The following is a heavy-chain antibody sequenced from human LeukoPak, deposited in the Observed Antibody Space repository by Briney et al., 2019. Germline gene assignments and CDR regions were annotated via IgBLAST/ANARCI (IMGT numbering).Heavy chain of an antibody. CDR1: GDSVSSNSVT. CDR3: ARRLTQYDCFDP. Sequence: SQTLSLTCALSGDSVSSNSVTWNWIRQSPSRGLEWLGRTYYRSTWYNDYAVSVRGRITVNPDTSKNQFSLHLNSVTPEDTAVYYCARRLTQYDCFDPWGQGVLVTVSS. V-gene: IGHV6-1*01. D-gene: IGHD2-2*01. J-gene: IGHJ5*02. CDR2: TYYRSTWYN.